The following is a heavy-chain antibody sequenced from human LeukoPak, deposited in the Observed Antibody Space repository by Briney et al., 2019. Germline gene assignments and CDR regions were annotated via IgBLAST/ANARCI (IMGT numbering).Heavy chain of an antibody. V-gene: IGHV3-23*01. CDR2: ISGSGVST. CDR3: AKGDSSSDYFYYYMDG. CDR1: GFRFSSYA. Sequence: PGGSLRLACAASGFRFSSYAMSWVRQAPGKGLEWVSAISGSGVSTYYADSVKGRFTISRDNSKNMLYFQMNSLRAEDTAVYYCAKGDSSSDYFYYYMDGWGEGTTVTVSS. D-gene: IGHD6-13*01. J-gene: IGHJ6*03.